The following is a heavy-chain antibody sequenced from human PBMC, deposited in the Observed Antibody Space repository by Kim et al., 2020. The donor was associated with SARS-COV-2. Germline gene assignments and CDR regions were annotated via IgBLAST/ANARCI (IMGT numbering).Heavy chain of an antibody. CDR2: IHYSGNT. CDR3: ARDLGSGGHLGWFDP. D-gene: IGHD1-26*01. J-gene: IGHJ5*02. CDR1: GGSIYSGDYY. V-gene: IGHV4-31*03. Sequence: SETLSLTCTVSGGSIYSGDYYWSWIRQRPGKGLEWIAYIHYSGNTYYNPSLKSRLIISVDTSQNQFSLKLTSVTAADTAVYYCARDLGSGGHLGWFDPWGQGTLVTVSS.